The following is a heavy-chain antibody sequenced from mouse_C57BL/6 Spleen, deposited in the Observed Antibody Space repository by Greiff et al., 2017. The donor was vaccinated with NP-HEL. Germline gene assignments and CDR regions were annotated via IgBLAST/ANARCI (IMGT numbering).Heavy chain of an antibody. D-gene: IGHD1-1*01. CDR2: TNPTNGRT. J-gene: IGHJ2*01. CDR1: GYTFTSYW. CDR3: ARIKKIVATYFDY. V-gene: IGHV1S81*02. Sequence: VQLQQSGAELVKAGASVKMSCKASGYTFTSYWMHWVKQRLGQGLEWFAETNPTNGRTYYKEKFKSKATLTVDKSSSTAYMLLSGPTFEDSAVYYWARIKKIVATYFDYWGQGTTLTVSS.